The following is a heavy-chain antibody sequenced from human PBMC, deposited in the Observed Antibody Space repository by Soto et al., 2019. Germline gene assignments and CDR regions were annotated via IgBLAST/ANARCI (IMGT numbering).Heavy chain of an antibody. D-gene: IGHD4-17*01. Sequence: GGSLRLSCAASGFTFSSYGMHWVRQAPGKGLEWVAVISYDGSNKYYADSVKGRFTISRDNSKNTLYLQMNSLRAEDTAVYYCAKGGALYGDYDYTTRYATENYYYYYMDVWGKGTTVTVSS. V-gene: IGHV3-30*18. J-gene: IGHJ6*03. CDR3: AKGGALYGDYDYTTRYATENYYYYYMDV. CDR2: ISYDGSNK. CDR1: GFTFSSYG.